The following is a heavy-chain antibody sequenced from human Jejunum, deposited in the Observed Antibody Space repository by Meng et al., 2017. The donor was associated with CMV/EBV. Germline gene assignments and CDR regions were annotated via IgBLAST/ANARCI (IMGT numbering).Heavy chain of an antibody. CDR1: GFIFRNYL. J-gene: IGHJ4*02. V-gene: IGHV3-7*01. Sequence: SCAAAGFIFRNYLMSWARQAPGRGLEWVASMKTDGSEKYYVDSVKGRFTMSRDNAKNSLYLQMNSLRAEDTAVYYCARGNALDYWGLGALVTVSS. CDR2: MKTDGSEK. CDR3: ARGNALDY.